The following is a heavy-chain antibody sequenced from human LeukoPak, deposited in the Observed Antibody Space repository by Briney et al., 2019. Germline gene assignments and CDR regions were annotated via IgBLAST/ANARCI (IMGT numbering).Heavy chain of an antibody. CDR2: ISAYNGNT. J-gene: IGHJ4*02. CDR1: GGTFSSYA. Sequence: GASVKVSCKASGGTFSSYAISWVRQAPGQGLEWMGWISAYNGNTNYAQKLQGRVTMTTDTSTSTAYMELRSLRSDDTAVYYCARVRWQLWSYFDYWGQGTLVTVSS. CDR3: ARVRWQLWSYFDY. D-gene: IGHD5-18*01. V-gene: IGHV1-18*01.